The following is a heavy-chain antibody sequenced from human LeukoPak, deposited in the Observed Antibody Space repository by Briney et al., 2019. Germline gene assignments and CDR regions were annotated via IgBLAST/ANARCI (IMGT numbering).Heavy chain of an antibody. CDR1: GFTFSGYG. Sequence: GGSLRLSCAASGFTFSGYGMHWVRQAAGKGLEWVAFIRYDGSNKYYADSVKGRFTISRDNSKNTLYLQMNSLRPEDTAVYYCARRPEDCSGNSCYPAPDYWGQGTLVTVSS. CDR3: ARRPEDCSGNSCYPAPDY. CDR2: IRYDGSNK. D-gene: IGHD2-15*01. V-gene: IGHV3-30*02. J-gene: IGHJ4*02.